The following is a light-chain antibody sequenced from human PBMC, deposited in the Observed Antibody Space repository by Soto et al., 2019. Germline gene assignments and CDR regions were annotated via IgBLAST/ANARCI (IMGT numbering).Light chain of an antibody. Sequence: QSVLTQPPSASGTPGQRATISCSGRSSNIGSNTVNWYQQLPGTAPKLLIYSNNQRPSGVPDRFSGSKSGTSASLAISGLQSEDEADYYCAAWDDSLNYVFGTGTKVTVL. CDR3: AAWDDSLNYV. CDR1: SSNIGSNT. CDR2: SNN. J-gene: IGLJ1*01. V-gene: IGLV1-44*01.